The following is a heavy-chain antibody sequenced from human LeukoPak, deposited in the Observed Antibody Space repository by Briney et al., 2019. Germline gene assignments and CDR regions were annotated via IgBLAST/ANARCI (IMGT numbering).Heavy chain of an antibody. CDR2: ISSDGSNK. J-gene: IGHJ5*02. CDR3: TRGAYGGFS. D-gene: IGHD4-23*01. Sequence: GGSLRLSCAASGFTFSSYVMHWVRQAPGKGLEWVAVISSDGSNKYCADSVKGRFTISRDISKNTLYLQMNSLRAEDTAVYYCTRGAYGGFSWGQGTLVTVSS. V-gene: IGHV3-30-3*01. CDR1: GFTFSSYV.